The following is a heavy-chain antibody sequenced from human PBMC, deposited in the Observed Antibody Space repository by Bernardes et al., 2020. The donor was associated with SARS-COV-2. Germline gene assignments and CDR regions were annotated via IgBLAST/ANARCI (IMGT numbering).Heavy chain of an antibody. V-gene: IGHV1-18*04. Sequence: ASVKVSCKASGYTFTSYGISWVRQAPGQGLEWMGWISAYNGNTNYAQKLQGRVTMTTDTSTSTAYMELRSLRSDDTAIYYCAKGSFGVELLHAFDIWGQGTMVTVSS. J-gene: IGHJ3*02. CDR1: GYTFTSYG. CDR2: ISAYNGNT. CDR3: AKGSFGVELLHAFDI. D-gene: IGHD3-3*01.